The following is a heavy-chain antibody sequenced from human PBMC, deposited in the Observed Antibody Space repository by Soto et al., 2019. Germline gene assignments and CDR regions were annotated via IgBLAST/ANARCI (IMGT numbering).Heavy chain of an antibody. J-gene: IGHJ3*02. CDR2: ISSSSESI. Sequence: EVQLVESGGGLIQPGGSLRLSCAGSGFTFSSDNMNWVRQAPGTGLEWVSYISSSSESIYYADSVKGRFTISRDNAKNSLYLQMNSLRAEDTALYYCVRDHGLCDGGDGDYDAFDIWGQGTMVTVSS. CDR1: GFTFSSDN. CDR3: VRDHGLCDGGDGDYDAFDI. V-gene: IGHV3-48*01. D-gene: IGHD4-17*01.